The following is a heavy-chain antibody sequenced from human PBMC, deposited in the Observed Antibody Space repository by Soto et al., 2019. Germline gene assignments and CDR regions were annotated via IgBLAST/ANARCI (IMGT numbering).Heavy chain of an antibody. Sequence: SVKVSCKASGGTFSSYAISWVRQAPGQGLEWMGGIIPIFGTANYAQKFQGRVTITADRSTSTAYMELSSLRSEDTAVYYCARGGGEYCSSTSCAEGNYGMDVWGQGTTVTVSS. V-gene: IGHV1-69*06. D-gene: IGHD2-2*01. J-gene: IGHJ6*02. CDR1: GGTFSSYA. CDR2: IIPIFGTA. CDR3: ARGGGEYCSSTSCAEGNYGMDV.